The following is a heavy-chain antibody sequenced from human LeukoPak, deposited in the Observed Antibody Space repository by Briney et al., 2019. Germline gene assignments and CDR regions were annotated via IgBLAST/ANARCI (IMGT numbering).Heavy chain of an antibody. Sequence: SETLTLTCTVSGGSISSSSYYWGWIRQPPGKGLEWIGSIYYSGSTYYNPSLKSRVTISVDTSKNQFSLKLSSVTAADTAVYYCARVPSSSWPRVDYWGQGTLVTVSS. CDR1: GGSISSSSYY. J-gene: IGHJ4*02. CDR3: ARVPSSSWPRVDY. D-gene: IGHD6-13*01. CDR2: IYYSGST. V-gene: IGHV4-39*07.